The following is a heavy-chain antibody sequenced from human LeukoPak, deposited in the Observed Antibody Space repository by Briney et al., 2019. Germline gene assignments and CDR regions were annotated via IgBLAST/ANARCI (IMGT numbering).Heavy chain of an antibody. CDR1: GFSLRSSE. CDR3: ARDTVNGPFVISLDL. CDR2: INSADNVE. D-gene: IGHD2-8*01. J-gene: IGHJ5*02. V-gene: IGHV3-48*03. Sequence: GGSLRLSCATSGFSLRSSEMNWVRQAPGKGPEWVAHINSADNVEYYTDSVRGRFTMSRDNAKDLLYLQMNSLRDEDTAVYYCARDTVNGPFVISLDLWGQGVLVTVSS.